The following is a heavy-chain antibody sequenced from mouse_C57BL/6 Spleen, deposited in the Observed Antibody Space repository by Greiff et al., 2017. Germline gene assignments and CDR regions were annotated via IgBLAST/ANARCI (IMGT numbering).Heavy chain of an antibody. Sequence: QVQLQQSGPELVKPGASVKISCKASGYAFSSSWMNWVKQRPGKGLEWIGRIYPGDGDTNYNGKFKGKATLTADKSSSTAYMQLSSLTSEDSAVYFCARDGYSNPWFAYWGQGTLVTVSA. CDR1: GYAFSSSW. J-gene: IGHJ3*01. CDR3: ARDGYSNPWFAY. CDR2: IYPGDGDT. D-gene: IGHD2-5*01. V-gene: IGHV1-82*01.